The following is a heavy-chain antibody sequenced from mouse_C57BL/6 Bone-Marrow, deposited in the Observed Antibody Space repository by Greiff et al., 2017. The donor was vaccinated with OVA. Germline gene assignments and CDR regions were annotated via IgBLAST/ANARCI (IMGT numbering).Heavy chain of an antibody. Sequence: LQESGAELVRPGASVTLSCKASGYTFTDYEMHWVKQTPVHGLEWIGAIDPETGGTAYNQKFKGKAILTADKSSSTAYMELRSLTSEDSAVYYCTRDSSGFFYAMDYWGQGTSVTVSS. V-gene: IGHV1-15*01. CDR2: IDPETGGT. CDR3: TRDSSGFFYAMDY. J-gene: IGHJ4*01. CDR1: GYTFTDYE. D-gene: IGHD3-2*02.